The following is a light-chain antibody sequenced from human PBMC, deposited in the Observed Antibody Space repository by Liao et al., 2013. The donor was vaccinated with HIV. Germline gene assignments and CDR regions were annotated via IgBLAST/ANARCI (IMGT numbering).Light chain of an antibody. J-gene: IGLJ2*01. Sequence: GSVAPGETARITCGGNNIGRKSVHWYQQRPGQAPILVIYFDRDRPSGIPERLSGSNSGNTATLTISRVEAGDEADYYCQVWDTSGEHPGVFGGGTRLAVL. CDR3: QVWDTSGEHPGV. CDR2: FDR. V-gene: IGLV3-21*01. CDR1: NIGRKS.